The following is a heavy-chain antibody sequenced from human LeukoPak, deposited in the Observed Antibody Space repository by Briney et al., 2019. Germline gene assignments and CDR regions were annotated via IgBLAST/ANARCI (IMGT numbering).Heavy chain of an antibody. CDR3: ARALRTGQGDYVPVL. Sequence: KPGESLKISCKGSGYSFTSYWIGWVRQMPGKGLEWMGIIYPGDSETRYSPSFQGQVTISADKSIGTMYLQWSSLKASDTAMYYCARALRTGQGDYVPVLWGQGTLVIVSS. CDR2: IYPGDSET. J-gene: IGHJ4*02. CDR1: GYSFTSYW. V-gene: IGHV5-51*01. D-gene: IGHD4-17*01.